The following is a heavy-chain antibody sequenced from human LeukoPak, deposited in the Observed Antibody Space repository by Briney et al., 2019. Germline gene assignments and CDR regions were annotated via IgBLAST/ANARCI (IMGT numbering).Heavy chain of an antibody. CDR2: ISTDGYTT. V-gene: IGHV3-74*01. Sequence: GGSTRLSCAASGLAFSAYKMHWVRQAPRKGLVWVSRISTDGYTTDYADFVQGRFTASRDNTKNTWSLEMNSLRAEDTAVYYCVVGGSPGYWGQGTLVTVSS. CDR3: VVGGSPGY. J-gene: IGHJ4*02. D-gene: IGHD2-15*01. CDR1: GLAFSAYK.